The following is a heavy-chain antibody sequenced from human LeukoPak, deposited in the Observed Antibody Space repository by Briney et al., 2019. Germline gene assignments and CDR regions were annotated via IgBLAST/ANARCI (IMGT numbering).Heavy chain of an antibody. CDR1: GGSISRYY. V-gene: IGHV4-59*08. CDR3: ARLRYSSGPRMGFDP. CDR2: IYYSGST. J-gene: IGHJ5*02. D-gene: IGHD6-19*01. Sequence: SETLSLTCTVSGGSISRYYWSWIRQPPGKGLEWIGYIYYSGSTNYNPSLKSRVTISVDTSKNQFSLKLSSVTAADTAVYYCARLRYSSGPRMGFDPWGQGTLVTVSS.